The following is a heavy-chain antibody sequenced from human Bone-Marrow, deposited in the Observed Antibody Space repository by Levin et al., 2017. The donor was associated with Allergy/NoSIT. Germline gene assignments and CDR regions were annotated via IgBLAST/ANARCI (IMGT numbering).Heavy chain of an antibody. Sequence: PSETLSLTCTVSGRSISSGGYFWSWARQHPGEGLEWIGYISHSGTTYYNPSLKSRVTISADTSKNQFSLNLSSVTAADTAVYYCARVAEGGLELHPDLFDYWGQGTLVTVSS. D-gene: IGHD1-7*01. J-gene: IGHJ4*02. V-gene: IGHV4-31*03. CDR1: GRSISSGGYF. CDR3: ARVAEGGLELHPDLFDY. CDR2: ISHSGTT.